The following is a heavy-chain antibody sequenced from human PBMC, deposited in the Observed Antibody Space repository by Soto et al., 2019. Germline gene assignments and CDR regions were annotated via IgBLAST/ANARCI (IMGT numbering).Heavy chain of an antibody. Sequence: EVQLVESGGGLVQPGGSLRLSCAASGFTFSSYWMHWVRQAPGKGLVWVSRIHTDGSSTSYADSVKGRFTISRDNANNKLYLQMISLRAEDTAVYYCGRDHSYWGSWSDYWGQGTLVTVSS. V-gene: IGHV3-74*01. CDR1: GFTFSSYW. D-gene: IGHD3-16*01. CDR2: IHTDGSST. CDR3: GRDHSYWGSWSDY. J-gene: IGHJ4*02.